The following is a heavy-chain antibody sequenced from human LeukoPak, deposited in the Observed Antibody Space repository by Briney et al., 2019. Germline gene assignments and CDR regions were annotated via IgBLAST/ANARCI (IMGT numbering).Heavy chain of an antibody. D-gene: IGHD2-2*02. Sequence: PGGSLRLSCAASGFTFSSYAMSWVRQAPGKGLEWVSAISGSGGSTYYADSVKGRFTISRDSSKNTLYLQMNSLRAEDTAVYYCAKAGCSSTSCYTDYYYYGMDVWGQGTTVTVSS. V-gene: IGHV3-23*01. CDR2: ISGSGGST. J-gene: IGHJ6*02. CDR1: GFTFSSYA. CDR3: AKAGCSSTSCYTDYYYYGMDV.